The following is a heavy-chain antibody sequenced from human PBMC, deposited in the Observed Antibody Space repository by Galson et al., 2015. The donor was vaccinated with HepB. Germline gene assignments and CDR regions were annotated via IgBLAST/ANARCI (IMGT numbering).Heavy chain of an antibody. J-gene: IGHJ5*02. D-gene: IGHD2-21*02. Sequence: QPGAALKKPRASVTVSCQSSGYTITRSGVSCVRQAPGQGLEWMGLITPYKGNTNYAQKLQGRVTMTTDTSTSTPYLELSSLRADDTAVYYCARGGARGVDCDYPPPGTWGQGTLVTVSS. V-gene: IGHV1-18*01. CDR3: ARGGARGVDCDYPPPGT. CDR2: ITPYKGNT. CDR1: GYTITRSG.